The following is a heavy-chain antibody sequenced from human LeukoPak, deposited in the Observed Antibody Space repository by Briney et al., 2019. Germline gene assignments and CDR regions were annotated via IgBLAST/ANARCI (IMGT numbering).Heavy chain of an antibody. CDR2: ISGSGGST. D-gene: IGHD2-2*01. CDR1: GFTFSSYA. Sequence: GGSLRLSCAASGFTFSSYAMSWVRQAPGEGLEWVPAISGSGGSTYYADSVKGRFTISRDNSKNTLYLQMNSLRAEDTAVYYCAKDLSYCSSTSCPFDYWGQGTLVTVSS. J-gene: IGHJ4*02. V-gene: IGHV3-23*01. CDR3: AKDLSYCSSTSCPFDY.